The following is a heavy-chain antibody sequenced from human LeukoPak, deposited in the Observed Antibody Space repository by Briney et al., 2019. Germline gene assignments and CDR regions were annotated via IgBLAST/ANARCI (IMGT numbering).Heavy chain of an antibody. V-gene: IGHV1-8*03. Sequence: ASVKVSCKASGYTFTSYDINWVRQATGQGLEWMGWMNPNSGNTGYAQKFQGRVTITRNTSISTAYMELSSLRSEDTAVYYCARGKKTEIYYYDSSGFPDRRFDPRGQGTLVTVSS. D-gene: IGHD3-22*01. J-gene: IGHJ5*02. CDR3: ARGKKTEIYYYDSSGFPDRRFDP. CDR2: MNPNSGNT. CDR1: GYTFTSYD.